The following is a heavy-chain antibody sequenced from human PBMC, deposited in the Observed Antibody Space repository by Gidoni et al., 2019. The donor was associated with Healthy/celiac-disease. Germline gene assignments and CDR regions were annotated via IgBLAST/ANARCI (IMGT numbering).Heavy chain of an antibody. D-gene: IGHD5-12*01. J-gene: IGHJ6*02. V-gene: IGHV3-30*18. CDR2: ISYDGSNK. CDR3: AKGAPNYDSWGYYGMDV. CDR1: GFTFSSYG. Sequence: QVQLVESGGGVVQPGRSLRLACAASGFTFSSYGMHWVRQAPGKGLEWVAVISYDGSNKYYADSVKGRFTISRDNSKNTLYLQMNSLRAEDTAVHYCAKGAPNYDSWGYYGMDVWGQGTTVTVSS.